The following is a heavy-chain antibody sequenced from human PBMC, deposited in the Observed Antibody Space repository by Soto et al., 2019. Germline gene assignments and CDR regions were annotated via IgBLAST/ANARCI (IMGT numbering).Heavy chain of an antibody. CDR3: AKGPRNWGVDY. Sequence: LQATGQGLEWMGWMNPNNGNTGYAQNFQCRVTMTRSTSISTAYMELSTLRSEDTAVYYCAKGPRNWGVDYWGQGTLVTVSS. V-gene: IGHV1-8*01. CDR2: MNPNNGNT. J-gene: IGHJ4*02. D-gene: IGHD7-27*01.